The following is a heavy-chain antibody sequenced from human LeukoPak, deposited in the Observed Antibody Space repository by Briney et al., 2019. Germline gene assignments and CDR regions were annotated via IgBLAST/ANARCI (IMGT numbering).Heavy chain of an antibody. CDR2: IRYDGSSE. V-gene: IGHV3-30*02. CDR1: GFTFSSYG. J-gene: IGHJ4*02. Sequence: GGSLRLSCAASGFTFSSYGIHWVRQAPGKGLEWVAFIRYDGSSEYYADSVKGRFTISRDNSKNTLYLQMNSLRAEDTAVYYCATVHTALALDFDYWGQGALVTVSS. CDR3: ATVHTALALDFDY. D-gene: IGHD5-18*01.